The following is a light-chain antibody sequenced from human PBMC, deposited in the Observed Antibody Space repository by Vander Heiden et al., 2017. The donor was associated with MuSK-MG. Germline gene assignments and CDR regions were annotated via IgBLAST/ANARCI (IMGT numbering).Light chain of an antibody. CDR2: WAS. CDR3: QQYDSTPGT. J-gene: IGKJ1*01. CDR1: QSVLYSSNNKNY. V-gene: IGKV4-1*01. Sequence: DIVMTQSPASLALSLGERATINCKPSQSVLYSSNNKNYLAWYQQKPGQPPKLLIYWASTRESGVPDRFSGSGSGTDFTLTISSLQAEDVAVYYCQQYDSTPGTFGQGTKVEIK.